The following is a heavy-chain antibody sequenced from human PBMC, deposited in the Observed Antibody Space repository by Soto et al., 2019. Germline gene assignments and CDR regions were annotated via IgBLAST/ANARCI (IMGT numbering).Heavy chain of an antibody. Sequence: EVQLVESGGDLVKPGGSLRLSCAASGFTFSNAWMMWVRQAPGKGLEWVGRIKSNVNGGTTDYAAPVKGRFTISRDESKNTLYLQMNSLKTEDTAVYHCSIDRQYSPIDHWGQGTLVTVSS. CDR2: IKSNVNGGTT. D-gene: IGHD5-18*01. CDR3: SIDRQYSPIDH. CDR1: GFTFSNAW. J-gene: IGHJ4*02. V-gene: IGHV3-15*01.